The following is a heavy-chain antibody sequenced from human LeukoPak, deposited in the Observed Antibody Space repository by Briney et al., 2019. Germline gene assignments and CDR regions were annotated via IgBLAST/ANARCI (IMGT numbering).Heavy chain of an antibody. Sequence: GGSLRLSCAASGFTFSSYGMHWVRQAPGKGLEWVAVISYDGSNKYYADSVKGRFTISRDNSKNTLYLQMNSLRAEDTAVYYCASALNKYYDTLTAYRYWGQGTRVTVSS. CDR2: ISYDGSNK. CDR1: GFTFSSYG. J-gene: IGHJ4*02. V-gene: IGHV3-30*03. D-gene: IGHD3-9*01. CDR3: ASALNKYYDTLTAYRY.